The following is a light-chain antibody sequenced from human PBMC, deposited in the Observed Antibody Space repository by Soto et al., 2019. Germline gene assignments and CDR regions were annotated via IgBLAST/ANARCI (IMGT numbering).Light chain of an antibody. V-gene: IGKV3-20*01. CDR3: QQYGSSTPVT. CDR1: QSVSSSY. Sequence: EIVLTQSPGTLSLSPGERATLSCRASQSVSSSYLAWYQQKPGQAPRLLIYGASSRATDIPDRFSGSGSGTDFTITISRLEPADFVVYYCQQYGSSTPVTFGQGTRLEIK. J-gene: IGKJ5*01. CDR2: GAS.